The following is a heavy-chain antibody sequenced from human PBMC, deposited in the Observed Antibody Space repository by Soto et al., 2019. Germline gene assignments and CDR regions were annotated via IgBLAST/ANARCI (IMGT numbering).Heavy chain of an antibody. CDR2: IYYSGST. D-gene: IGHD2-15*01. J-gene: IGHJ4*02. CDR1: GGSISSSSYY. V-gene: IGHV4-39*01. CDR3: ARLATRWLLTIDY. Sequence: SETLSLTCTVSGGSISSSSYYWGWIRQPPGKGLEWIGSIYYSGSTYYNPSLKSRVTISVDTSKNQFSLKLSSVTAADTAVYYCARLATRWLLTIDYWGQGTLVTVSS.